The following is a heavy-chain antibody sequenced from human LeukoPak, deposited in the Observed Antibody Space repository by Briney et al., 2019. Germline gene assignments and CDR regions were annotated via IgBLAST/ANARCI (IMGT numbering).Heavy chain of an antibody. CDR3: ARASYGSGSWRFDY. J-gene: IGHJ4*02. Sequence: SETLSLTCAVSGGSISSGGYSWSWIRQPPGKGLEWIGYIYHSGSTYCNPSLKSRVTISVDRSKNQFSLKLSSVTAADTAVYYCARASYGSGSWRFDYWGQGTLVTVSS. D-gene: IGHD3-10*01. CDR2: IYHSGST. CDR1: GGSISSGGYS. V-gene: IGHV4-30-2*01.